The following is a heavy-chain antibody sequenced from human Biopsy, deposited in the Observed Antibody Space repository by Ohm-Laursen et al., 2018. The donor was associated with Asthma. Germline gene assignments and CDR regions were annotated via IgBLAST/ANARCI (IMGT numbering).Heavy chain of an antibody. CDR1: GFAVSRDH. D-gene: IGHD6-19*01. CDR2: IYSGGTS. CDR3: ARDSYSSGLYDDFES. Sequence: SLRLSCAASGFAVSRDHMFWVRQAPGKGLEWVSVIYSGGTSHTADSVRGRFTISRDFSKNTLHLQMHGLRAEDTAVYYCARDSYSSGLYDDFESWGQGTLVTVSS. V-gene: IGHV3-53*01. J-gene: IGHJ4*02.